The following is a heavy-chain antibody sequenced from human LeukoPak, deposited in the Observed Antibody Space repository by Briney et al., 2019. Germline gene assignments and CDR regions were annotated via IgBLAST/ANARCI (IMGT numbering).Heavy chain of an antibody. CDR1: GGSFSGYY. CDR3: ARRFLEWLLYEGPYDY. Sequence: PSETLSLTCAVYGGSFSGYYWSWIRQPPGKGLEWIGEINHSGSTNYNPSHKSRVTISVDTSKNQFSLKLSSVTAADTAVYYCARRFLEWLLYEGPYDYWGQGTLVTVSS. J-gene: IGHJ4*02. V-gene: IGHV4-34*01. D-gene: IGHD3-3*01. CDR2: INHSGST.